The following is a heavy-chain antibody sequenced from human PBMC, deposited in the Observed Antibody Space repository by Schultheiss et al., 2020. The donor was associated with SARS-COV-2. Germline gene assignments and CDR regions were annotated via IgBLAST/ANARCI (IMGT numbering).Heavy chain of an antibody. CDR2: INSDGSST. Sequence: GGSLRLSCAASGFTFSSYWMHWVRQAPGKGLVWVSRINSDGSSTSYADSVKGRFTISRDNAKNTLYLQMNSLRAEDTAVYYCAREERCSGGSCYRGGWFDPWGQGTLVTVSS. CDR3: AREERCSGGSCYRGGWFDP. V-gene: IGHV3-74*01. D-gene: IGHD2-15*01. CDR1: GFTFSSYW. J-gene: IGHJ5*02.